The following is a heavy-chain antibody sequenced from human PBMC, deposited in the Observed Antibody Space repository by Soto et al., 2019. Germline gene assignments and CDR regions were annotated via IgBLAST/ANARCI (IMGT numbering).Heavy chain of an antibody. CDR3: ASMCTNGVCRGPYYYYYYGMDV. J-gene: IGHJ6*02. Sequence: QVQLVQSGAEVKKPGSSVKVSCKASGGTFSSYAISWVRQAPGQGLEWMGGIIPIFGTANYAQKFQGRVTITADESTSTAYMELSRLRSEDTAVYYCASMCTNGVCRGPYYYYYYGMDVWGQGTTVTVSS. CDR2: IIPIFGTA. CDR1: GGTFSSYA. D-gene: IGHD2-8*01. V-gene: IGHV1-69*01.